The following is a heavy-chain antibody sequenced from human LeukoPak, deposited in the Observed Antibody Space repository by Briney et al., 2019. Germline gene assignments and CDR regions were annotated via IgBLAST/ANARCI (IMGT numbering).Heavy chain of an antibody. CDR1: GFTFSSYS. CDR2: ISSGSSHI. J-gene: IGHJ4*02. D-gene: IGHD6-19*01. V-gene: IGHV3-21*06. CDR3: ARDREQWLVRRFDY. Sequence: GGSLGLSCAASGFTFSSYSMNWVRQAPGKGLEWVSSISSGSSHIYYADSVKGRFTISRDNAKNSLYLQMNSLRAEDTAVYYCARDREQWLVRRFDYWGQGTLVTVSS.